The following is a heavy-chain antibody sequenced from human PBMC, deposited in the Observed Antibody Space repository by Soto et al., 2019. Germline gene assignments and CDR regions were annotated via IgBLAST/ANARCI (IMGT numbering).Heavy chain of an antibody. V-gene: IGHV3-33*01. J-gene: IGHJ5*02. Sequence: PGGSLRLSCAASGFTFSSYGMHWVRQAPGKGLEWVAVIWYDGSNKYYADSVKGRFTISRDNSKNTLYLQMNSLRAEDKAVYYCARGPLWSGYYSNWFDPWGQGALVTVSS. D-gene: IGHD3-3*01. CDR3: ARGPLWSGYYSNWFDP. CDR1: GFTFSSYG. CDR2: IWYDGSNK.